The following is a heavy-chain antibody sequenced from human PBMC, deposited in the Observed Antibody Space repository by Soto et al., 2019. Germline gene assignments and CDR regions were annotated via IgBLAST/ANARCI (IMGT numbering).Heavy chain of an antibody. CDR1: GFTFSNYA. V-gene: IGHV3-23*01. D-gene: IGHD6-19*01. CDR2: ISGSGGTT. CDR3: GRPPRQWLVYFAY. J-gene: IGHJ4*02. Sequence: EVQLLESGGGLVQPGGSLRLSCAASGFTFSNYAIAWVRQAPGKGLEWVSGISGSGGTTYYADSVKGRFTISRDNSKDTLHRQMNSLRAEDTAVYCCGRPPRQWLVYFAYWGQGALVTVSS.